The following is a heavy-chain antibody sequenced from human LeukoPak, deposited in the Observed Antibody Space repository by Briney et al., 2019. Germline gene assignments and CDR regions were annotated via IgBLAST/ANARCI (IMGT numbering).Heavy chain of an antibody. V-gene: IGHV3-23*01. J-gene: IGHJ3*02. Sequence: GGSLRLSCAASGFTFSSYAMSWVRQAPGKGLEWVSAISGSGGSTYYADSVTGRFTISRDNSKNTLYLQMNSLRAEDTAVYYCARDWLRSSSPNDAFDIWGQGTMVTVSS. CDR3: ARDWLRSSSPNDAFDI. CDR1: GFTFSSYA. CDR2: ISGSGGST. D-gene: IGHD6-13*01.